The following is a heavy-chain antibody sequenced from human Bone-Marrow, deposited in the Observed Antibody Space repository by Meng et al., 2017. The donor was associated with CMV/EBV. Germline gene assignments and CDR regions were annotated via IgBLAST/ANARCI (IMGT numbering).Heavy chain of an antibody. Sequence: SVKVSCKASGGTFNIYTINWVRQAPGQGLEWMGGIIPIFATAKYAQKFQGRVTIITDESTSTAYMELSSLRSEDTAVYYCARGAGENTYYYDSSGSTYYYYYGKNVWGQGTTVTVSS. J-gene: IGHJ6*02. D-gene: IGHD3-22*01. V-gene: IGHV1-69*05. CDR2: IIPIFATA. CDR3: ARGAGENTYYYDSSGSTYYYYYGKNV. CDR1: GGTFNIYT.